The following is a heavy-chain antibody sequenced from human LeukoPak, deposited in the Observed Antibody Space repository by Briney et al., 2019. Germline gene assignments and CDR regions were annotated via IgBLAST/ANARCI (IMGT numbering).Heavy chain of an antibody. CDR3: ARGLVPGFLDY. CDR2: IYNEESNK. J-gene: IGHJ4*02. V-gene: IGHV3-74*01. D-gene: IGHD4-11*01. Sequence: GGSLRLSCAASGFTFSSYWMYWVRQAPGKGLVWVSRIYNEESNKNYADSVKGRFTISRDKAKKTQYLPMNSLRAEDTAVYYCARGLVPGFLDYWGQGTPVTVSS. CDR1: GFTFSSYW.